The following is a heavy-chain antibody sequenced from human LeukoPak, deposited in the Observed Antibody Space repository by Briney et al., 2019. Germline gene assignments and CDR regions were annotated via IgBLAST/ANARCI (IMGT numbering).Heavy chain of an antibody. V-gene: IGHV1-46*04. J-gene: IGHJ6*02. CDR2: INPSGGST. CDR3: ARDSFSDFYYYYYGMDV. CDR1: EYTFTTYY. Sequence: ASVKVSCKASEYTFTTYYIHWVRQAPGQGLEWMGIINPSGGSTTYAQKLQGRVTMTRDTSTSTVYMELSSLRSEDTAVYYCARDSFSDFYYYYYGMDVWGQGTTVTVSS. D-gene: IGHD3/OR15-3a*01.